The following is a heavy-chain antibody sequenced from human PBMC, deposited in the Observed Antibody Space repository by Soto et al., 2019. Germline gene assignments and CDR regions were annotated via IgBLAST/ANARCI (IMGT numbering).Heavy chain of an antibody. Sequence: QVQLVESGGGVVQPGRSLSLSCTASGFTFSTYAMHWVRQAPGKGLEWVAVISYDGSNGHYADFVKGRFTISRDNSKNTLSLQRNSLRVEDTAVYFCARDLYNSSSLGGYWGQGTLVTVSS. J-gene: IGHJ4*02. CDR2: ISYDGSNG. D-gene: IGHD6-6*01. V-gene: IGHV3-30*04. CDR3: ARDLYNSSSLGGY. CDR1: GFTFSTYA.